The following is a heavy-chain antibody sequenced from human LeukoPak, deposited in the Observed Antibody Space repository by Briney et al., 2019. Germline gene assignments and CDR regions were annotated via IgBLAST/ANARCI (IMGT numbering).Heavy chain of an antibody. J-gene: IGHJ4*02. D-gene: IGHD6-13*01. CDR1: GFTFSSYE. Sequence: GGSLRLSCAASGFTFSSYEMNWVRQAPGKGVEWVSYISSSGSTIYYADSVKGRFTISRDNAKNSLYLQMNSLRAEDTAVYYCARRDSSSWLLYYFDYWGQGTLVTVSS. CDR2: ISSSGSTI. CDR3: ARRDSSSWLLYYFDY. V-gene: IGHV3-48*03.